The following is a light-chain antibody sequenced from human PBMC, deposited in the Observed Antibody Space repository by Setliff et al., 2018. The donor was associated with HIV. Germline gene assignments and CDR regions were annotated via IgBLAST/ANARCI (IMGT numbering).Light chain of an antibody. Sequence: QPASVSGSPGQSLTISCTGTSTDISTFTFVSWFQQYPGKAPKLIIYEXXQRPSGVSGRFSASQSGNTASLTISGPQADDEADYYCSSYSRXTLHVFGTGTKV. CDR1: STDISTFTF. J-gene: IGLJ1*01. CDR3: SSYSRXTLHV. V-gene: IGLV2-14*03. CDR2: EXX.